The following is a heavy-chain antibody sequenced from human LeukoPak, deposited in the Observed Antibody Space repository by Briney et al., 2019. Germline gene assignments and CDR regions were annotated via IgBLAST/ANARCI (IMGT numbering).Heavy chain of an antibody. V-gene: IGHV1-69*04. J-gene: IGHJ5*02. CDR1: GGTFSSYA. Sequence: SVKVSCKASGGTFSSYAISWVRQAPGQGLEWMGRIIPILGIANYAQKFQGRVTITADKSTSTAYMELSSLRSEDTAVYYCARGSATYNWFDPWGQETLVTVSS. CDR3: ARGSATYNWFDP. CDR2: IIPILGIA. D-gene: IGHD5-12*01.